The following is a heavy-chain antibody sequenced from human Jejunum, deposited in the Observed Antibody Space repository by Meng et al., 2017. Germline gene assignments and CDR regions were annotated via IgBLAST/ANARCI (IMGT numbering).Heavy chain of an antibody. CDR2: INWNGGSI. V-gene: IGHV3-20*04. Sequence: GESLKISCAASGFTFDDYGMSWVRQAPGKGLEWVSSINWNGGSIGYADSVKGRFTISRDNAKNPLYLQMNSLRAEDTALYYCARTPGISAAAQYFHQWGQGTLVTVSS. J-gene: IGHJ1*01. D-gene: IGHD6-13*01. CDR1: GFTFDDYG. CDR3: ARTPGISAAAQYFHQ.